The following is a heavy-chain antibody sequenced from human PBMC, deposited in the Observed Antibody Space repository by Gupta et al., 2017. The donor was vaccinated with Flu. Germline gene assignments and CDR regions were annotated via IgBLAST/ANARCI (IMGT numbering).Heavy chain of an antibody. J-gene: IGHJ6*02. CDR1: GFTFSGSA. CDR3: TRLIPGGSVSYYTRDYYGMDV. CDR2: IRSKANSYAT. Sequence: EVQLVESGGGLVQPGGSLKLSCAASGFTFSGSAMHWVRQASGKGLEWVGRIRSKANSYATAYAASVKGRFTISRDDSKHTAYLQMHSLKPEDTAVYYSTRLIPGGSVSYYTRDYYGMDVRGQGTPVTVSS. D-gene: IGHD3-10*01. V-gene: IGHV3-73*01.